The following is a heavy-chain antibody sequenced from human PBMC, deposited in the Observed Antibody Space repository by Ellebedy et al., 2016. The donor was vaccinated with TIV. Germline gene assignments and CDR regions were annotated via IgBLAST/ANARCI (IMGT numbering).Heavy chain of an antibody. CDR1: GDSISRSNW. CDR3: ASLPDYMVGFVDAPMVWGH. CDR2: IYHTGST. Sequence: SETLSLTCAVSGDSISRSNWWSWVRQPPGKGLEWIGEIYHTGSTNYNPSLKSRVTISVDKSKNQFSLKLTSVTAADTAIYYCASLPDYMVGFVDAPMVWGHWGQGTLVTVSS. J-gene: IGHJ4*02. V-gene: IGHV4-4*02. D-gene: IGHD3-10*01.